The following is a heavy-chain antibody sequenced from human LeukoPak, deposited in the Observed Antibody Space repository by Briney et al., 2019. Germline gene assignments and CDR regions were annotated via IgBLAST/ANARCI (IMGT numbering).Heavy chain of an antibody. J-gene: IGHJ4*02. CDR1: GYSISSGYY. V-gene: IGHV4-38-2*02. D-gene: IGHD3-10*01. CDR2: IYHSGST. CDR3: ATLGGSGSYYINY. Sequence: SETLSLTCTVSGYSISSGYYWGWIRQPPGKGLEWIGSIYHSGSTCYNPSLKSRVTISVDTSKNQFSLKLSSVTAADTAVYYCATLGGSGSYYINYWGQGTLVTVSS.